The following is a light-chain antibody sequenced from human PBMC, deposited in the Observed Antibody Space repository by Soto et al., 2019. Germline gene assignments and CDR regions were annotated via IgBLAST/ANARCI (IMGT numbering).Light chain of an antibody. J-gene: IGKJ1*01. Sequence: DIQMTQPPSTLSASVGDTVTITCRASQRISGWLAWHQQKPGKAPKLLIYDVSALKRGVPPRFSGSGSGTEFTLTISSLQSEDLAVYYCQQYKNWPPWTFGQGTKVDIK. CDR2: DVS. CDR3: QQYKNWPPWT. V-gene: IGKV1-5*01. CDR1: QRISGW.